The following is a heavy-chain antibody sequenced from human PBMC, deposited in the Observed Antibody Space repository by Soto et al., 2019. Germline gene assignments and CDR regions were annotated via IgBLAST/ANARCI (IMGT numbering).Heavy chain of an antibody. CDR3: ARPSRYDSSGYYHYWFDP. CDR1: GYTFTSYA. J-gene: IGHJ5*02. V-gene: IGHV1-3*01. Sequence: ASVKVSCKASGYTFTSYAMHWVRQAPGQRLEWMGWINAGNGNTKYSQKFQGRVTITRDTSASTAYMELSSLRSEDTAVYYCARPSRYDSSGYYHYWFDPWGQGTLVTVSS. CDR2: INAGNGNT. D-gene: IGHD3-22*01.